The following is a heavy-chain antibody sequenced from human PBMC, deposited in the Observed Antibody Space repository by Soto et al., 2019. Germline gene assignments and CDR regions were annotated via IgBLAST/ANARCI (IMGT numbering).Heavy chain of an antibody. CDR3: ASHTPGGYYDSSIFDY. Sequence: SQPLSLTCSVADGSISSGDYYRSRIRQPPGKGLEWIGYIYYSGSTYYNPSLKSRVTISVDTSKNQFSLKLSSVTAADTAVYYCASHTPGGYYDSSIFDYWGQGTLVTVSS. D-gene: IGHD3-22*01. CDR2: IYYSGST. J-gene: IGHJ4*02. V-gene: IGHV4-30-4*01. CDR1: DGSISSGDYY.